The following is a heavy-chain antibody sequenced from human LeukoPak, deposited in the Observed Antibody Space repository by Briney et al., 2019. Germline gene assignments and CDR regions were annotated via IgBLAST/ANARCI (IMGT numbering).Heavy chain of an antibody. CDR1: GFTFSSYA. Sequence: WGSLTLSCAASGFTFSSYAMRWVRQAPGQGLVWVSAISGSGGSTYYADSVKGRFTISRDTSKNTLYLQMNSLRAEDTAVYYCAKWDYYDSSGYYYFDYWGQGTLVTVSS. J-gene: IGHJ4*02. CDR2: ISGSGGST. CDR3: AKWDYYDSSGYYYFDY. V-gene: IGHV3-23*01. D-gene: IGHD3-22*01.